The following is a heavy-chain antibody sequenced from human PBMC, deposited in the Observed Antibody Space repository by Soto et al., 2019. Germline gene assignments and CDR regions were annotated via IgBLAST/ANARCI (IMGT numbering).Heavy chain of an antibody. Sequence: ATVKVSFKASGYTFTGYYMHWVRQAPGQGLEWMGWINPNSGGTNYAQKFQGWVTMTRDTSISTAYMELSRLRSDDTAVYYCARDSAARIFEYWGQGTLVTVSS. D-gene: IGHD6-6*01. CDR1: GYTFTGYY. J-gene: IGHJ4*02. CDR3: ARDSAARIFEY. V-gene: IGHV1-2*04. CDR2: INPNSGGT.